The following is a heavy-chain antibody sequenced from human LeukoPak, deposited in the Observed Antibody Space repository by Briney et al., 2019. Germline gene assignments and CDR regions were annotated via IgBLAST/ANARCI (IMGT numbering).Heavy chain of an antibody. CDR3: ATTRYDAFDI. D-gene: IGHD4-17*01. CDR2: IYSGGST. V-gene: IGHV3-53*01. J-gene: IGHJ3*02. Sequence: QSGGSLRLSCAASGFTVISNYMSWVRQAPGKGLEWVSLIYSGGSTYYADSVRGRFTISRDNSKNTLCLHMNSLRAEDTAVYYCATTRYDAFDIWGQGTMVTVSS. CDR1: GFTVISNY.